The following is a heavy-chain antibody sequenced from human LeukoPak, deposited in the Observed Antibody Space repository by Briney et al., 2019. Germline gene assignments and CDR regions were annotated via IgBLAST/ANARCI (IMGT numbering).Heavy chain of an antibody. CDR1: GYSISTGYY. CDR3: ATGPVLVQFDY. V-gene: IGHV4-38-2*02. D-gene: IGHD6-13*01. J-gene: IGHJ4*02. Sequence: SEIRSLTWTVSGYSISTGYYWGWIRQPREKGREWIVSIYHSGTTYYNPSLKSRVTISVHTSKNQFSLKLSSATAAVTAVYYCATGPVLVQFDYWGQGTLVTVSS. CDR2: IYHSGTT.